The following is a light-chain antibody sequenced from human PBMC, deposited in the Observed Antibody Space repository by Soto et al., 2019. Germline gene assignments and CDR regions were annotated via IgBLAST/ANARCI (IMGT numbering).Light chain of an antibody. J-gene: IGKJ1*01. CDR3: QQYASSPRT. Sequence: EMLMTKSPATLSVSTGERVSLSCWASQSVTNKLAWYQQRPGQPPRLLIYDTSARATGVPARFSGSRSGPEFTLTISRLEPEDSAVYYCQQYASSPRTFGQGTKVDIK. V-gene: IGKV3-15*01. CDR2: DTS. CDR1: QSVTNK.